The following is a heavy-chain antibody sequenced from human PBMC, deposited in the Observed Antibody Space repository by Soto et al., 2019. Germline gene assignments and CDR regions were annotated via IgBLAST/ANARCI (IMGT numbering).Heavy chain of an antibody. Sequence: GASVKVSCKASGYTLIMYYIHWMRQAPGQGLEWMGLINPSGGSTTYAQKFQGRVTMTRDTSTSTVYMDLSSLRSEDSAVYYCARSPYSSGYYYAIDYWGRGTRV. CDR3: ARSPYSSGYYYAIDY. D-gene: IGHD3-22*01. V-gene: IGHV1-46*01. J-gene: IGHJ4*02. CDR1: GYTLIMYY. CDR2: INPSGGST.